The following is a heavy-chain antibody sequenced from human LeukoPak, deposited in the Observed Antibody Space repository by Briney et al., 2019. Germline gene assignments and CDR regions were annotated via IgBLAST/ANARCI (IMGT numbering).Heavy chain of an antibody. CDR1: GFTFSSYW. D-gene: IGHD5-24*01. Sequence: PGGSPRLSCAASGFTFSSYWMSWVRQAPGKGLEWVANIKQDGSEKYYVDSVKGRFTISRDNAKNSLYLQMNSLRAEDTAVYYCAREARLQSRAGAFDIWGQGTMVTVSS. V-gene: IGHV3-7*01. J-gene: IGHJ3*02. CDR2: IKQDGSEK. CDR3: AREARLQSRAGAFDI.